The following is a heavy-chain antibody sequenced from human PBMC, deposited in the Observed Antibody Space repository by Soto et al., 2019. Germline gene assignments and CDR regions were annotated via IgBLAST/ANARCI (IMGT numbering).Heavy chain of an antibody. Sequence: QVQLVESGGGVVHPGRSLRLSCAASGFNFSNYGMQWVRQAPGKGLEWGAHRWYDGSNKYYADSVKGRFTISRDNSKNTLYLQMDSLRPDDTAVYYCASASGATVSWGQGTLVTV. CDR2: RWYDGSNK. D-gene: IGHD3-10*01. CDR3: ASASGATVS. CDR1: GFNFSNYG. J-gene: IGHJ5*02. V-gene: IGHV3-33*01.